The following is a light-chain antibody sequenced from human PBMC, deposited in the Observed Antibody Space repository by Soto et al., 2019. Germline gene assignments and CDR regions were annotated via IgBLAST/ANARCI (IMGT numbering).Light chain of an antibody. J-gene: IGKJ2*01. Sequence: EIVMTQSPATLSVSPGGSATLSCRASQPVSSNFAWYRQKPGQAPTLLIYRASTRATGIPARFSGSGSGTAFTLTISSQQSEDFAVYYCQQYNNLPYTFGQGTKLEIK. CDR2: RAS. V-gene: IGKV3-15*01. CDR3: QQYNNLPYT. CDR1: QPVSSN.